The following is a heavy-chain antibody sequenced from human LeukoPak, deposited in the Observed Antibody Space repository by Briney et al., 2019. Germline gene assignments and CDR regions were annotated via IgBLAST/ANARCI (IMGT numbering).Heavy chain of an antibody. J-gene: IGHJ6*03. CDR1: GFNFSIYP. CDR3: AKSAPANYYDLYYYYMDV. V-gene: IGHV3-23*01. CDR2: ISGSGGST. Sequence: PGGSLRLSCTTSGFNFSIYPMTWVRQAPGKGLEWVSAISGSGGSTYYADSVKGRFTISRDNSKNTLYLQMNSLRAEDTAIYFCAKSAPANYYDLYYYYMDVWGKGTTVTISS. D-gene: IGHD3-22*01.